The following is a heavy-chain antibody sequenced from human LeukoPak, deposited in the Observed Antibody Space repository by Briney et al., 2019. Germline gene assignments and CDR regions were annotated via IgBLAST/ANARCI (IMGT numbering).Heavy chain of an antibody. CDR1: GYSISSGYY. J-gene: IGHJ6*03. D-gene: IGHD2-2*01. V-gene: IGHV4-38-2*01. CDR2: IYHSGRT. Sequence: PSETLSLTCAVSGYSISSGYYWGWIRQPPGKGLEWIGSIYHSGRTYYNPSLKSRVTISVDTSKNQFSLKLRSVTAADTAVYYCARGRTCSSTSCSYYYYYYMDVWGKGTTVTVSS. CDR3: ARGRTCSSTSCSYYYYYYMDV.